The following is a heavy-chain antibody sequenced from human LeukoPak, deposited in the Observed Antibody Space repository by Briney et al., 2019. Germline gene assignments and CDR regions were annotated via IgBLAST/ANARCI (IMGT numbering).Heavy chain of an antibody. J-gene: IGHJ4*02. V-gene: IGHV1-18*01. CDR3: ATDMVGYCNGEGCYSEAY. CDR2: ISAYNGNT. CDR1: GYTFTSYG. Sequence: ASVKVSCKASGYTFTSYGISWVRQAPGQGREWMGWISAYNGNTNYAQKLQGRVTMTTDTSTSTAYMELRSLRSEDTAVYYCATDMVGYCNGEGCYSEAYWGQGTLVTVSS. D-gene: IGHD2-15*01.